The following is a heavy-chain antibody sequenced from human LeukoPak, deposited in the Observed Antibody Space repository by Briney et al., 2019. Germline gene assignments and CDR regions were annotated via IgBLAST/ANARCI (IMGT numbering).Heavy chain of an antibody. Sequence: GGSLRLSCAASGFTFSSYGMHWVRQAPGKGLEWVAVMSYDGSNKYYADSVKGRFTISRDNSKNTLYLQMNSLRAEDTAVYYCAKEGYDILTGYHHHFDYWGQGTLVTVSS. J-gene: IGHJ4*02. CDR1: GFTFSSYG. CDR3: AKEGYDILTGYHHHFDY. D-gene: IGHD3-9*01. CDR2: MSYDGSNK. V-gene: IGHV3-30*18.